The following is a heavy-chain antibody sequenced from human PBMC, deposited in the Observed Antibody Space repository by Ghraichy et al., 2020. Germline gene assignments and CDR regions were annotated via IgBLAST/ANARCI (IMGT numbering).Heavy chain of an antibody. CDR1: GFPFSSYW. Sequence: GGSLRLSCAASGFPFSSYWMLWVRQVPGKGLERVSRINSDGSAASYADSVRGRFTMSRDNAKNTLYLQMNSLRGEDTALYYCARDHVVGAIIDYWGQGTLVTVSS. J-gene: IGHJ4*02. CDR3: ARDHVVGAIIDY. V-gene: IGHV3-74*01. CDR2: INSDGSAA. D-gene: IGHD1-26*01.